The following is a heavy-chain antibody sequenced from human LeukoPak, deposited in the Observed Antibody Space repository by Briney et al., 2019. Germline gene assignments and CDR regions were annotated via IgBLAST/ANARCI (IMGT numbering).Heavy chain of an antibody. CDR3: AKIAVAGTGYYYYYMDV. Sequence: ASVKVSCKASGYTFTNYDINWVRQATGQGLEWMGWMNPNSGNTGYAQKFQGRVTMTRNTSISTAYMELSSLRSEDTAVYYCAKIAVAGTGYYYYYMDVWGKGTTVTVSS. D-gene: IGHD6-19*01. CDR2: MNPNSGNT. CDR1: GYTFTNYD. J-gene: IGHJ6*03. V-gene: IGHV1-8*01.